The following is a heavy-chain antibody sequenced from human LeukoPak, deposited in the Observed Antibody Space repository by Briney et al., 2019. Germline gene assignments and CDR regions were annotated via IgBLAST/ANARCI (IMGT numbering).Heavy chain of an antibody. J-gene: IGHJ4*02. CDR2: ISGSGGST. D-gene: IGHD3-10*01. CDR1: GFTFSSYA. CDR3: AKDLSEDTLWGMVQGVIIGY. Sequence: GGSPRLSCAASGFTFSSYAMSRVRQAPGKGLEWVSAISGSGGSTYYADSVKGRFTISRDNSKNTLYLQMNSLRAEDTAVYYCAKDLSEDTLWGMVQGVIIGYWGQGTLVTVSS. V-gene: IGHV3-23*01.